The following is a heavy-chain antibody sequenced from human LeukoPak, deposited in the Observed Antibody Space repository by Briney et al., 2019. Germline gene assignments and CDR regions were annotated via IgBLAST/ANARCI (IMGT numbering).Heavy chain of an antibody. V-gene: IGHV1-58*02. CDR1: GFTFTSSA. Sequence: VASVKVSCKASGFTFTSSAMQWVRQARGRRLEWIGWIVVGSGNTNYAQKFQERVTITRDMSTSTAYMELSSLRSEDTAVYYCAAVNTYYYGSGSSDWGQGTLVTVSS. CDR2: IVVGSGNT. J-gene: IGHJ4*02. D-gene: IGHD3-10*01. CDR3: AAVNTYYYGSGSSD.